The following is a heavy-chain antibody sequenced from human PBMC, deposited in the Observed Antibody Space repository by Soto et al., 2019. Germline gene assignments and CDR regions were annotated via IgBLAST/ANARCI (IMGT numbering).Heavy chain of an antibody. CDR2: IYSGGST. D-gene: IGHD5-18*01. Sequence: EVQLVESGGGLVQPGGSLRLSCAASGVTVSSNYMSWVRQAPGKGLEWVSVIYSGGSTYYADSVKGRFTISRDNSKNTLYLQMTGLSAEDTAVYYCARQGYNYGGGYFDYWGQGTLVTVSS. J-gene: IGHJ4*02. CDR1: GVTVSSNY. V-gene: IGHV3-66*04. CDR3: ARQGYNYGGGYFDY.